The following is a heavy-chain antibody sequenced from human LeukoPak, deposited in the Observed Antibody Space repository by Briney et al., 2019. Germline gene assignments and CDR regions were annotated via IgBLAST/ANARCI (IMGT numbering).Heavy chain of an antibody. Sequence: ASVKVSCKAFGYTFTSNYMHWVRQAPGQGPERMGVISPSGGSTTYAQKFQGRVTLTRDMSTSTDYLELSSLRSEDTAVYYCAKDWYDSSGYYDYWGQGTLVTVSS. V-gene: IGHV1-46*01. CDR1: GYTFTSNY. CDR2: ISPSGGST. D-gene: IGHD3-22*01. CDR3: AKDWYDSSGYYDY. J-gene: IGHJ4*02.